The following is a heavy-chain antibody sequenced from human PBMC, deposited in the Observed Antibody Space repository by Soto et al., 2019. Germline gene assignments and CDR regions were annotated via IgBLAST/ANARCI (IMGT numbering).Heavy chain of an antibody. J-gene: IGHJ3*02. Sequence: QVQLVQSGAEVKKPGASVKVSCKASGYTFTSYAMHWVRQAPGQRLEWMGWINAGNGNTKYSQKFQGRVTITRDTSASTAYMEVSSLRSEDMAVYYCARAGYCSSTSCSDAFDIWGQGTMVTVSS. CDR1: GYTFTSYA. CDR2: INAGNGNT. CDR3: ARAGYCSSTSCSDAFDI. D-gene: IGHD2-2*01. V-gene: IGHV1-3*01.